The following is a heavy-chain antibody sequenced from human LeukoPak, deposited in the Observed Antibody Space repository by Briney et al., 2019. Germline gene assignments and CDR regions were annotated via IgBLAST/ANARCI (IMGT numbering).Heavy chain of an antibody. Sequence: AGGSLRLSCAASGFTFSSYAMSWVRQAPGKGLEWVSAISGSGGSTYYADSVKGRFTISRDNSKNTLYLQMNSLRAEDTAVYYCAKRDSSGSYPYYFDSWGQGTLVTVSS. V-gene: IGHV3-23*01. CDR3: AKRDSSGSYPYYFDS. CDR2: ISGSGGST. CDR1: GFTFSSYA. D-gene: IGHD3-22*01. J-gene: IGHJ4*02.